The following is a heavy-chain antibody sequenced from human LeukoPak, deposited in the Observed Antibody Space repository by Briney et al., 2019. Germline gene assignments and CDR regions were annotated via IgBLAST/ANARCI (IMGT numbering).Heavy chain of an antibody. J-gene: IGHJ6*03. CDR2: MNPNSGNT. D-gene: IGHD3-3*01. Sequence: GASVKVSCKASGYTFTRYDINWVRQATGQGLEWMGWMNPNSGNTGYAQKFQDRVTITRDTSMSTAYMELSSLRSEGTAVYYCARAERRSYDFWGDQHYYYMDVWGEGTTVTVSS. CDR3: ARAERRSYDFWGDQHYYYMDV. CDR1: GYTFTRYD. V-gene: IGHV1-8*03.